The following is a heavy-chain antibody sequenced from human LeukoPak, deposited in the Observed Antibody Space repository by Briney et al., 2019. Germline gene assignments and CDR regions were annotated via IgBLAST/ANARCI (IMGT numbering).Heavy chain of an antibody. D-gene: IGHD3-3*01. Sequence: SETLSLTCTVSGYSISSGYYWGWIRQPPGKGLEWIGSIYHSGSTYYTPSLESRVTISVDTSKNQFSLKLSSVTAADTAVYYCARGDFDYWGQGTLVTVSS. CDR3: ARGDFDY. CDR2: IYHSGST. V-gene: IGHV4-38-2*02. J-gene: IGHJ4*02. CDR1: GYSISSGYY.